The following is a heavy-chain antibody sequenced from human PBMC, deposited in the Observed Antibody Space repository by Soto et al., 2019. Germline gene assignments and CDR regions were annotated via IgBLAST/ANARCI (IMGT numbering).Heavy chain of an antibody. CDR3: ARAKAGTDDPQGMDV. CDR2: IVPIFGTP. D-gene: IGHD6-13*01. Sequence: QVQLVQSGAEVKKPGSSVKVSCTGSGGLFNSYAVSWVRQAPGHGLEWMGRIVPIFGTPNYAQKFLGRVTITADESTSTAYIELSSLRSEDTAMYYCARAKAGTDDPQGMDVWGQGTTVIVSS. CDR1: GGLFNSYA. V-gene: IGHV1-69*15. J-gene: IGHJ6*02.